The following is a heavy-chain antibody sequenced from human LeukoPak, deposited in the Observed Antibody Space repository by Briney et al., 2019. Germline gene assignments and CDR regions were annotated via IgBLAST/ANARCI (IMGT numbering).Heavy chain of an antibody. D-gene: IGHD2-15*01. CDR1: GYMFPSYG. CDR3: ARDERSSCRGDSCYYFDY. CDR2: ISGDNGNT. Sequence: ASVKVSCKASGYMFPSYGISWVRQAPGQGLEWMAWISGDNGNTKCAQKFQGRVTMTTDTSTSTAYMEVRSLRSDDTAVYYCARDERSSCRGDSCYYFDYWGQGTLVTVSP. V-gene: IGHV1-18*01. J-gene: IGHJ4*02.